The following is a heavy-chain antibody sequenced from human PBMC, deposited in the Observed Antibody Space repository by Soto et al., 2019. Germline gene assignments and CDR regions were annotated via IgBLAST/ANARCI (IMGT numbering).Heavy chain of an antibody. Sequence: QVQLVQSGAEVKKPGASVKVSCKASGYTFTSYGISWVRQAPGQGLEWMGWISAYNGNTNYAQKLQGRVTMTTDTSTSTAYMELRSLRSDDTAVYYCARDPLSSGWWGSRGRFDPWGQGTLVTVSS. D-gene: IGHD6-19*01. V-gene: IGHV1-18*01. CDR1: GYTFTSYG. CDR2: ISAYNGNT. J-gene: IGHJ5*02. CDR3: ARDPLSSGWWGSRGRFDP.